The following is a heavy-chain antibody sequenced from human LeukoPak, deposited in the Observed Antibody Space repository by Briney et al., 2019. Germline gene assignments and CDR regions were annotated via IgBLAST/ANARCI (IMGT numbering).Heavy chain of an antibody. D-gene: IGHD6-13*01. CDR2: IRSKANSYAP. J-gene: IGHJ4*02. Sequence: GGSLSLSCAASGFTFSGSAMHWVRPASGKGLEWVGRIRSKANSYAPAYAASGQGRFTISRDASKKTAYLQMNSLKSPDTAVYYCTSHKEEQQLVNYFHYWGQGTLVTVSS. CDR3: TSHKEEQQLVNYFHY. CDR1: GFTFSGSA. V-gene: IGHV3-73*01.